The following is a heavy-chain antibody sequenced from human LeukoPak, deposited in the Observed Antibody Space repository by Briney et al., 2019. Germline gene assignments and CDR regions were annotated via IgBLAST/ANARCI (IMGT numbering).Heavy chain of an antibody. CDR1: GGSINSYY. D-gene: IGHD3-10*01. V-gene: IGHV4-59*01. CDR3: ARGGYYGSGNDFRFDP. Sequence: SETLSLTCTVSGGSINSYYWSWIRQPPGKGLECVGYIHYTGSTNYNPSLKSRVTISVDTSKSQFSLKLSSVTAADTAIYYCARGGYYGSGNDFRFDPWGQGTLVTVSS. CDR2: IHYTGST. J-gene: IGHJ5*02.